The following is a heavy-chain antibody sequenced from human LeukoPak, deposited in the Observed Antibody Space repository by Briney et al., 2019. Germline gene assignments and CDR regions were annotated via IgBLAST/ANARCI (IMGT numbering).Heavy chain of an antibody. CDR3: AREDSSSSSFDY. V-gene: IGHV3-21*05. D-gene: IGHD6-6*01. Sequence: GGSLRLSCAASGFTFSSYAMSWVRQAPGKGLEWVSYISSSSSYTNYADSVKGRFTISRDNAKNSLYLQMNSLRAEDTAVYYCAREDSSSSSFDYWGQGTLVTVSS. CDR1: GFTFSSYA. CDR2: ISSSSSYT. J-gene: IGHJ4*02.